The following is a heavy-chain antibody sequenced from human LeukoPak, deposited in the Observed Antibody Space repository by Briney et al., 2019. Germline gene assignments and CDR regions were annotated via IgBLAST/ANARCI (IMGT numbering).Heavy chain of an antibody. D-gene: IGHD4-17*01. CDR3: ARHSPSCDYGDYFFSYYYYGMDV. CDR1: GGSFSGYY. CDR2: INHSVST. V-gene: IGHV4-34*01. Sequence: SETLSLTCAVYGGSFSGYYWSWLRQPPGEGLEWIGEINHSVSTNYNPSLKSRVTISVDTSKNQFSLKQSSVSAVDTAVYYCARHSPSCDYGDYFFSYYYYGMDVWGQGTTVTVSS. J-gene: IGHJ6*02.